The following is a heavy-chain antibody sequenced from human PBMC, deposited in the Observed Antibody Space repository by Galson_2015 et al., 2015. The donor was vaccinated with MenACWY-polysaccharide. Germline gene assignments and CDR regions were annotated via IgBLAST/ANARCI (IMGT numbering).Heavy chain of an antibody. D-gene: IGHD3-22*01. J-gene: IGHJ6*03. Sequence: QSGAEVKKPGESLKISCKASGGTFSSYAISWVRQAPGQGLEWMGGIIPIFGTANYAQKFQGRVTITADKSTSTAYMELSSLRSEDTAVYYCARTSYDSRDFYYYYYMDVWGKGTTVTVSS. CDR2: IIPIFGTA. V-gene: IGHV1-69*06. CDR1: GGTFSSYA. CDR3: ARTSYDSRDFYYYYYMDV.